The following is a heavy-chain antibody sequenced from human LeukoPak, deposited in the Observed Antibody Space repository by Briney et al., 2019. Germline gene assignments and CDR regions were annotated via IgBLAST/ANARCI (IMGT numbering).Heavy chain of an antibody. CDR3: ARDSLRFLDVEIFDY. CDR2: INHSGST. V-gene: IGHV4-34*01. J-gene: IGHJ4*02. CDR1: GGSFSGYY. D-gene: IGHD3-3*01. Sequence: SETLSLTCAVYGGSFSGYYWSGIRQPPGKGLEWIGEINHSGSTNYNPSLKSRVTISVDTSKNQFSLKLSSVTAADTAVYYCARDSLRFLDVEIFDYWGQGTLVTVSS.